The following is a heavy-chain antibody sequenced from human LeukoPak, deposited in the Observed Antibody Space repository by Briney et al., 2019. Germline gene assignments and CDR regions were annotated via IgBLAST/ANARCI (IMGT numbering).Heavy chain of an antibody. Sequence: SQTLSLTCTVSGDSIFSGHYSWSWIRQPPGKGLEWIGYLYHSGNTYDNPSLKGRVTISVDRSRNQFSLKLSSVTAADTAVYYCARGQRNNSLYCSGGSCYSGKWFDPWGQGTLVTVSS. CDR1: GDSIFSGHYS. CDR2: LYHSGNT. D-gene: IGHD2-15*01. J-gene: IGHJ5*02. CDR3: ARGQRNNSLYCSGGSCYSGKWFDP. V-gene: IGHV4-30-2*01.